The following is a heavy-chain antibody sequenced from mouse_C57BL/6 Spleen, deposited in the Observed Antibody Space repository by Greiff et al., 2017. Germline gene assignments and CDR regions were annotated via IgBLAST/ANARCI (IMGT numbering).Heavy chain of an antibody. CDR1: GYAFSSSW. D-gene: IGHD2-3*01. Sequence: QVQLKESGPELVKPGASVKISCKASGYAFSSSWMNWVKQRPGKGLEWIGRIYPGDGDTNYNGKFKGKATLTADKSSSPAYMQLSSLTSEDSAVYFCARGGDGYYYYWGQGTTLTVSS. CDR3: ARGGDGYYYY. J-gene: IGHJ2*01. V-gene: IGHV1-82*01. CDR2: IYPGDGDT.